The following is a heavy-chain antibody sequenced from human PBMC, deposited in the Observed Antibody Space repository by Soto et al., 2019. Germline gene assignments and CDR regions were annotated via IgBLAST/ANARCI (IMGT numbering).Heavy chain of an antibody. Sequence: QVQLVQSGAEVKKPGSSVRVSCKASGGTFSSYAISWVRQAPGQGLEWMGGFIPIFGTANYAQKFKGRVTITADESTSTAYMELSSLRSEDTAVYYCARDHVYSPRVGVFAYYRGQGTLVTVSS. D-gene: IGHD3-3*01. J-gene: IGHJ4*02. CDR3: ARDHVYSPRVGVFAYY. CDR2: FIPIFGTA. V-gene: IGHV1-69*01. CDR1: GGTFSSYA.